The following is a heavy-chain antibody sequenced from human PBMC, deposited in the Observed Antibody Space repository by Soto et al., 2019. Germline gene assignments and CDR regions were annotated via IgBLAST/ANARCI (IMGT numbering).Heavy chain of an antibody. V-gene: IGHV3-30*18. CDR2: ISYDGSNK. CDR1: GFTFSSYG. Sequence: PGGSLRLSCAASGFTFSSYGMHWVRQAPGKGLEWVAVISYDGSNKYYADSVKGRFTISRDNSKKTLYLQMNSLRAEDTAVYYSAKDRNPSSSWTSYYSYGMDVWGQGTTVTASS. D-gene: IGHD6-13*01. J-gene: IGHJ6*02. CDR3: AKDRNPSSSWTSYYSYGMDV.